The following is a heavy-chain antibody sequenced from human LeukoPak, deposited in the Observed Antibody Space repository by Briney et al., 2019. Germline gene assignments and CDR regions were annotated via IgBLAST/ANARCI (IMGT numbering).Heavy chain of an antibody. CDR2: IIPILGIA. CDR1: RGTFSSYA. V-gene: IGHV1-69*04. J-gene: IGHJ5*02. Sequence: GASVTVSCKASRGTFSSYAISWVRQAPGQGLEWMGRIIPILGIANYAQKFQGRVTITADKSTSTAYMELSSLRSEDTAVYYCARSGSYGQDWFDPWGQGTLVTVSS. CDR3: ARSGSYGQDWFDP. D-gene: IGHD1-26*01.